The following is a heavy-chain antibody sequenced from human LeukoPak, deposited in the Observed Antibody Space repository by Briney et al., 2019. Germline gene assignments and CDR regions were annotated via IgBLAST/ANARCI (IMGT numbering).Heavy chain of an antibody. CDR2: IKSKTDGGTT. CDR3: TTTQYYDILTGYPFDY. CDR1: GFTFSNAW. V-gene: IGHV3-15*01. Sequence: GGSLRLSCTASGFTFSNAWMSWVRQAPGKGLEWVGRIKSKTDGGTTDYAAPVKGRFTISRDDSKNTLYLQMNSLKTEDTAVYYCTTTQYYDILTGYPFDYWGQGTLVTVSS. D-gene: IGHD3-9*01. J-gene: IGHJ4*02.